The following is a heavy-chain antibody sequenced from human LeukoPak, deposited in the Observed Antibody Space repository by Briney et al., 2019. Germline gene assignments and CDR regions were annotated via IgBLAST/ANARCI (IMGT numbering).Heavy chain of an antibody. CDR3: ARVRAAVAGTYFFDY. V-gene: IGHV4-31*03. CDR2: IYYSGGT. CDR1: GGSLSSGGYY. D-gene: IGHD6-19*01. J-gene: IGHJ4*02. Sequence: SETLSLTCTVSGGSLSSGGYYWSWIRQHPGKGLEWIGYIYYSGGTYFNPSLKSRVTMSVDTSKNQFSLKLNSVTAADSAVYYCARVRAAVAGTYFFDYWGQGTLVTVSS.